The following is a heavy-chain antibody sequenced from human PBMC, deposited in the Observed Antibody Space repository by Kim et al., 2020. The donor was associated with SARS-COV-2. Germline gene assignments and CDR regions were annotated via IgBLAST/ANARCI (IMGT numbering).Heavy chain of an antibody. J-gene: IGHJ4*01. Sequence: GGSLRLSCAASGFTFSSYAMHWVRQAPGKGLEWVAVISYDGSKKYYADSVKGRFTISRDNSKNTLYLQMNSLRAEDTAVYYCARDAEQLGMAFDFDYWG. D-gene: IGHD6-6*01. CDR3: ARDAEQLGMAFDFDY. CDR2: ISYDGSKK. V-gene: IGHV3-30-3*01. CDR1: GFTFSSYA.